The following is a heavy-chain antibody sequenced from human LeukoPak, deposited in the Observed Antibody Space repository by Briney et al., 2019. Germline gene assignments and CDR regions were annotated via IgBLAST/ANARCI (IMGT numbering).Heavy chain of an antibody. J-gene: IGHJ4*02. Sequence: SETLSLTCAVHGGSFSGYYWSWVRQPPGKGLEWMGEIIHSGSTTYNPSPKSRVTISVDTSTNQSSLKRSSVTAADTAAYYCARGGNVLLWFGEPHDYWGQGTLVTVSS. CDR1: GGSFSGYY. CDR3: ARGGNVLLWFGEPHDY. V-gene: IGHV4-34*01. CDR2: IIHSGST. D-gene: IGHD3-10*01.